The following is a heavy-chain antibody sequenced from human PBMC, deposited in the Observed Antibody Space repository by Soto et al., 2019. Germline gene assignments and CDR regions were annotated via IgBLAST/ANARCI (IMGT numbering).Heavy chain of an antibody. Sequence: QITLKESGPTLVKPTQTLTLTCTFSGFSLTTSGVAVGWIRQSPGKALEWLALIYWHDDKRYSPSLNNRLTIAKDTSKNHVVLTMTNMAPVDTATYYCAHGVFTIYYAIDVWGQGTTVTVSS. CDR2: IYWHDDK. CDR1: GFSLTTSGVA. V-gene: IGHV2-5*01. D-gene: IGHD3-3*01. J-gene: IGHJ6*02. CDR3: AHGVFTIYYAIDV.